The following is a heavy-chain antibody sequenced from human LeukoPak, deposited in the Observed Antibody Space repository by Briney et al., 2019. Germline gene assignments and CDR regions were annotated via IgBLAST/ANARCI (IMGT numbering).Heavy chain of an antibody. J-gene: IGHJ6*03. V-gene: IGHV3-7*01. CDR2: IKQDGSEK. CDR3: ARVGPPYYYYMDV. CDR1: GFTFSSYW. Sequence: GGPLRLSCAASGFTFSSYWMTWVRQAPGKGLEWVANIKQDGSEKYSVDSLKGRFTMSRDNSKKLLYLQMNSLRVDDTAVYYCARVGPPYYYYMDVWGKGTTVTVSS.